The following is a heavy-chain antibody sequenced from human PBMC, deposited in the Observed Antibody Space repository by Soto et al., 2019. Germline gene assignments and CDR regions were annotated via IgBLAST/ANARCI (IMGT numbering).Heavy chain of an antibody. CDR1: GGSISSYY. CDR3: ARDRGVAVPAYYYYGMDV. J-gene: IGHJ6*02. Sequence: SETLSLTCTVSGGSISSYYWSWIRQPPGKGLEWIGYIYYSGSTNYNPSLKSRVTISVDTSKNQFSLKLSSVTAADTAVYYCARDRGVAVPAYYYYGMDVWGQGATVTVSS. CDR2: IYYSGST. D-gene: IGHD6-19*01. V-gene: IGHV4-59*01.